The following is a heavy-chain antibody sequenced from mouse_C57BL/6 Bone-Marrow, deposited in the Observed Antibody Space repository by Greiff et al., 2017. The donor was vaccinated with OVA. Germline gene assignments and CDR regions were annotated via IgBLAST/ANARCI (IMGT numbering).Heavy chain of an antibody. D-gene: IGHD1-1*01. CDR2: INPSNGGT. J-gene: IGHJ2*01. Sequence: QVQLQQPGTELVKPGASVKLSCKASGYTFTSYWMHWVKQRPGQGLEWIGNINPSNGGTNYNEKFKSKATLTDEQSSITAYMQLSSLTSEDSAVYYCARTEMYYYGSSYLDYWGQGTTLTVSS. CDR1: GYTFTSYW. V-gene: IGHV1-53*01. CDR3: ARTEMYYYGSSYLDY.